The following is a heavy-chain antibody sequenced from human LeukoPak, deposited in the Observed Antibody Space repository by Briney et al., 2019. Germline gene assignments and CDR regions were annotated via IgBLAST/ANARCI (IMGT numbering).Heavy chain of an antibody. CDR3: VKTSPQIWFDP. CDR1: GYMFTTSW. CDR2: IYPGDSDA. J-gene: IGHJ5*02. V-gene: IGHV5-51*01. Sequence: GESLKISCKGSGYMFTTSWIGWVRQLPGKGPEFMGMIYPGDSDAKYSPSFQGQVTISADKSIKTAYPQWSSLKASDTAIYYCVKTSPQIWFDPWGQGTLVTVSS.